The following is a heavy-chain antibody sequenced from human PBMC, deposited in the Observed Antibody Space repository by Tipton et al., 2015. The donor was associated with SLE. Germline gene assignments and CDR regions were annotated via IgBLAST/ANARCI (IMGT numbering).Heavy chain of an antibody. CDR1: GGSISSYY. CDR3: ARYCSGGNCYGGKFDY. CDR2: IYSGGGT. V-gene: IGHV4-59*01. J-gene: IGHJ4*02. D-gene: IGHD2-15*01. Sequence: TLSLTCTVSGGSISSYYWSWIRQPPGKGLEWIGYIYSGGGTSYSPSLNSPVTISLDTTKSQFSLKLSSVTAADTAVYYCARYCSGGNCYGGKFDYWGQGTLVIVSS.